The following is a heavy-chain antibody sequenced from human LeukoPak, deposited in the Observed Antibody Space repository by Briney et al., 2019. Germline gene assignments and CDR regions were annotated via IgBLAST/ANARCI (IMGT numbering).Heavy chain of an antibody. V-gene: IGHV3-30*04. Sequence: GGSLRLSCAASGFTFSSYAMHWVRQAPGKGLEWVAVISYDGSNKYYADSVKGRFTISRDNSKNTLYLQMNSLRAEDTAVYYCARARSSSWSGSYYVDYWGQGTLVTVSS. CDR2: ISYDGSNK. CDR1: GFTFSSYA. D-gene: IGHD6-13*01. J-gene: IGHJ4*02. CDR3: ARARSSSWSGSYYVDY.